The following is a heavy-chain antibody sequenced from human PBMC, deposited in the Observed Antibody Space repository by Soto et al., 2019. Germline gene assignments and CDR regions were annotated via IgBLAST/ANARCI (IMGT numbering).Heavy chain of an antibody. Sequence: PGGSLRLSCAAPGFPFSRYALSWGPPAPGKGLEWVSAISGSGGSTYYADSVKGRFTISRDNSKNTLYLQMNSLRAEDTAVYYCAKESNDYGDYPFDYWGQGTLVTVSS. CDR1: GFPFSRYA. CDR3: AKESNDYGDYPFDY. V-gene: IGHV3-23*01. J-gene: IGHJ4*02. D-gene: IGHD4-17*01. CDR2: ISGSGGST.